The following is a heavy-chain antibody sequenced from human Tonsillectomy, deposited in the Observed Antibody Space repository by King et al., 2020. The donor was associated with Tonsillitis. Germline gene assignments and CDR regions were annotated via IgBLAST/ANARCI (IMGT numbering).Heavy chain of an antibody. D-gene: IGHD1/OR15-1a*01. CDR1: GFTFSSYW. CDR2: IKSDGSST. V-gene: IGHV3-74*01. Sequence: EQLVESGGGLVQPGGSLRLSCAASGFTFSSYWMHWVRQAPGKGLVWVSRIKSDGSSTSYADSVKGRFTISRDNAKTTLYLQMNSLRAEDTAVYFCTRVRTVGFDAFDIWGQGTMVTVSS. CDR3: TRVRTVGFDAFDI. J-gene: IGHJ3*02.